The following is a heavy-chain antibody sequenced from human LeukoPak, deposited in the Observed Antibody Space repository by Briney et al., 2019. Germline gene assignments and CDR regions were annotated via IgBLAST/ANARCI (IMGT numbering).Heavy chain of an antibody. J-gene: IGHJ4*02. CDR1: GYTFTVYY. D-gene: IGHD3-22*01. Sequence: ASVKVSCKASGYTFTVYYMHWVRQAPGQGLEWMGRINPNSGGTNYAQKFQGRVTMTRDTSISTAYMELSRLRSDDTAVYYCARVGSRTTWGPTMSDSSGYYYNYWGQGTLVTVSS. CDR3: ARVGSRTTWGPTMSDSSGYYYNY. CDR2: INPNSGGT. V-gene: IGHV1-2*06.